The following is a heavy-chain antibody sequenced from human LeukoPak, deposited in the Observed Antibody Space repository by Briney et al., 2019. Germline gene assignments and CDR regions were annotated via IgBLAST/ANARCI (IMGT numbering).Heavy chain of an antibody. J-gene: IGHJ5*02. CDR3: ARFYPNNWFDP. Sequence: GGSLRLSCAASGFTVSSNYMSWVRQAPGKGLEWVSVIYSGGSTYYADSVKGRFTISRHNSKNTLYLQMNSLRAEDTAVYNCARFYPNNWFDPWGQGTLVTVSS. CDR1: GFTVSSNY. V-gene: IGHV3-53*04. D-gene: IGHD3-16*02. CDR2: IYSGGST.